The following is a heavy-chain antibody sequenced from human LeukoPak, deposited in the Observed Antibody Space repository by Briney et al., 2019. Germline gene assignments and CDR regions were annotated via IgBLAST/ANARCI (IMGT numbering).Heavy chain of an antibody. CDR1: GDSVSSNSAA. CDR3: ARGGYSYGSVFYYYGMDV. Sequence: SQTLSLTCAISGDSVSSNSAAWNWIRQSPSRGLEWLGRTYYRSEWYNDYAVSVKSRITINPDTSKNQFSLQLNSVTPEDTAVYYCARGGYSYGSVFYYYGMDVWGQGTTVTVSS. V-gene: IGHV6-1*01. D-gene: IGHD5-18*01. J-gene: IGHJ6*02. CDR2: TYYRSEWYN.